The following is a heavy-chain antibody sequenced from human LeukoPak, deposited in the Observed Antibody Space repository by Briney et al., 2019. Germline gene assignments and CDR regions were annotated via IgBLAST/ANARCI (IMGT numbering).Heavy chain of an antibody. CDR1: GYTFNTFT. V-gene: IGHV1-24*01. D-gene: IGHD6-6*01. J-gene: IGHJ4*02. Sequence: ASVKVSGKASGYTFNTFTTYGISWVRQAPGQGLEWMGGFDPEDGETIYAQKFQGRVTMTEDTSTDTAYMELSSLRSEDTAVYYCATSSSSFRVRWSSYYFDYWGQGTLVTVSS. CDR2: FDPEDGET. CDR3: ATSSSSFRVRWSSYYFDY.